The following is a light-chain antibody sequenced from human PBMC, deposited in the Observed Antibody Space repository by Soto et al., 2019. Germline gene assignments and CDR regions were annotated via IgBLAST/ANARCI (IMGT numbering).Light chain of an antibody. CDR3: QQYGSSPPIT. CDR2: GAS. J-gene: IGKJ5*01. Sequence: EIVLTQSPGTLSLSLGERATLSCRASQSVSSSYLVWYQQKPGQAPRLLIYGASSKATGITDRFSGSGSVTDFTLTISKLEPEDFAVYYCQQYGSSPPITVGQGTRLEIK. V-gene: IGKV3-20*01. CDR1: QSVSSSY.